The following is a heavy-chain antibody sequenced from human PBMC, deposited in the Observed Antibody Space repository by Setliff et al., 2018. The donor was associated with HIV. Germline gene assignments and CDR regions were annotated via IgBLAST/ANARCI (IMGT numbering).Heavy chain of an antibody. Sequence: SETLSLTCTVSGGSISSYYWSWIRQPAGKGLEWIGSFYYSGRTYYSPSLRSRVTISVDTSKNQFSLRLSSVTAADTAVYYCASLNYYDSSGYYPHWGQGTLVTVSS. CDR3: ASLNYYDSSGYYPH. V-gene: IGHV4-59*05. CDR1: GGSISSYY. CDR2: FYYSGRT. J-gene: IGHJ4*02. D-gene: IGHD3-22*01.